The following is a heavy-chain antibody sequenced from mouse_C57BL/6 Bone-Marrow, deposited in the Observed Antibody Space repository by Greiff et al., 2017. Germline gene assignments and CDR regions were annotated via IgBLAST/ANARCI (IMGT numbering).Heavy chain of an antibody. CDR1: GYSFTSYY. J-gene: IGHJ1*03. CDR2: IYPGSGNT. D-gene: IGHD2-4*01. CDR3: ASYDFYWYFDV. V-gene: IGHV1-66*01. Sequence: VQLVESGPELVKPGASVKISCKASGYSFTSYYIHWVKQRPGQGLEWIGWIYPGSGNTKYNEKFKGKATLTADTSSSTAYMQLSSLTSEDSAVYYCASYDFYWYFDVWGTGTTVTVSS.